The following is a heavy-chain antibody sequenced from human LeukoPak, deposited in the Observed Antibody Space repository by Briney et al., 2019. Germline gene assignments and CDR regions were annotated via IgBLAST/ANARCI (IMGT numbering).Heavy chain of an antibody. D-gene: IGHD3-10*01. CDR1: GITLSNYG. CDR3: ANHRSAFEF. Sequence: GGSLRLSCAVSGITLSNYGMSWVRQAPGKGLEWVAGLSASGGSTNYADSVKGRFTISRDNPKNTLYLQMNSLRAEDTAVYYCANHRSAFEFWGQGTLVTVSS. CDR2: LSASGGST. V-gene: IGHV3-23*01. J-gene: IGHJ4*02.